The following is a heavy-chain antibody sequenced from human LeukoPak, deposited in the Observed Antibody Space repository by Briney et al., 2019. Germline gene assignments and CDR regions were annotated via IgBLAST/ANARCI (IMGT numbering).Heavy chain of an antibody. D-gene: IGHD6-13*01. J-gene: IGHJ4*02. Sequence: SETLSLTCTVSGGSISSYYWSWIRQPPGKGLEWIGYIYYSGSTNYNPSLKSRVTISVDTSKNQFSLKLSSVTAADTAVYYCARGSPYSSSWFDFWGQGTLVTVSS. CDR1: GGSISSYY. CDR2: IYYSGST. V-gene: IGHV4-59*01. CDR3: ARGSPYSSSWFDF.